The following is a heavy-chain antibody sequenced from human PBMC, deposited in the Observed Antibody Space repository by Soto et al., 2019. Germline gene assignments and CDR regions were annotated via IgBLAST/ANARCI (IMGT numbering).Heavy chain of an antibody. V-gene: IGHV4-59*08. CDR2: IYYSGST. Sequence: PSETLSLTCTVSGGSISTYYWSWIRQPPGKGLEWIGYIYYSGSTNYNPSLNSRVTMSVDTSKSQFSLKLSSVTAADTAVYFCARQVGSGYNLWGQGTLVTVSS. D-gene: IGHD2-15*01. CDR1: GGSISTYY. J-gene: IGHJ4*02. CDR3: ARQVGSGYNL.